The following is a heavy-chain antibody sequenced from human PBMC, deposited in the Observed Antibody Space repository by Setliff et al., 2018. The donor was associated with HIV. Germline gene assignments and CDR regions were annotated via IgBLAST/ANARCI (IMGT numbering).Heavy chain of an antibody. CDR1: GGSXSGYH. J-gene: IGHJ6*03. CDR3: ARVSITYWYSIPTFYYYYMDV. CDR2: INHSGRT. V-gene: IGHV4-34*01. Sequence: SETLSXXXAVYGGSXSGYHWNWIRQPPGQGLEWIGEINHSGRTNYNPSLKSRVTISVDTSTNQFSLKLRSVTAADTAMYYCARVSITYWYSIPTFYYYYMDVWGKGTKVTVSS. D-gene: IGHD2-15*01.